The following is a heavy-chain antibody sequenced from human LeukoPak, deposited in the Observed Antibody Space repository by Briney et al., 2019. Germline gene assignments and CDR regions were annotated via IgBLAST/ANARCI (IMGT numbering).Heavy chain of an antibody. V-gene: IGHV5-51*01. D-gene: IGHD6-6*01. Sequence: PGGSLRLSCAASGFTFSSYAMSWVRQAPGKGLEWMGIIYPGDSDTRYSPSFQGQVTISADKSISTAYLQWSSLKASDTAMYYCARHLTSSSSYDAFDIWGQGTMVTVSS. CDR1: GFTFSSYA. J-gene: IGHJ3*02. CDR3: ARHLTSSSSYDAFDI. CDR2: IYPGDSDT.